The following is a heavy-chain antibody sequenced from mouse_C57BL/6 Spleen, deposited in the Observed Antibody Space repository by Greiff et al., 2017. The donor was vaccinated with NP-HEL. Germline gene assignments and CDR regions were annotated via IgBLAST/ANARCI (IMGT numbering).Heavy chain of an antibody. CDR1: GYTFTDYY. V-gene: IGHV1-26*01. J-gene: IGHJ1*03. D-gene: IGHD4-1*01. Sequence: EVQLQQSGPELVKPGASVRISCKASGYTFTDYYMNWVKQSHGKSLEWIGDINPNNGGTSYNQKFKGKATLTVDKSSSTAYMELRSLTSEDSAVYYCARRANWDVGYFDVWGTGTTVTVSS. CDR2: INPNNGGT. CDR3: ARRANWDVGYFDV.